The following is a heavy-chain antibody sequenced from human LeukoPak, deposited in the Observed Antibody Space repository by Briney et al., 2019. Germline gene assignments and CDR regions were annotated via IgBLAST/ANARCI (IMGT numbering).Heavy chain of an antibody. V-gene: IGHV3-23*01. CDR2: IYGGGGGET. CDR1: GFSFSTYT. J-gene: IGHJ3*02. CDR3: AKDRVPDSIWSFDT. Sequence: GGSLRLSCVGSGFSFSTYTMNWVRQAPGKGLEWVSGIYGGGGGETFYADSVKGRFTISRDNSKNILYLQMDSLRAEDTAIYFCAKDRVPDSIWSFDTWGQGTMVTVSS. D-gene: IGHD4-11*01.